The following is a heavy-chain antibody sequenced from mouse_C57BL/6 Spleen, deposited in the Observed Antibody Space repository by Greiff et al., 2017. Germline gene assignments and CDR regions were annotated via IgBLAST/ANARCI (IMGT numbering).Heavy chain of an antibody. CDR2: IDPETGGT. J-gene: IGHJ1*03. CDR3: TGVWEELGRYFDV. D-gene: IGHD3-1*01. CDR1: GYTFTDYE. Sequence: QVQLQQSGAELVRPGASVTLSCQASGYTFTDYEMHWVKQTPVHGLEWIGAIDPETGGTAYNQKFKGKAILTADQSSSTAYMELRSLTSEDSAVDYCTGVWEELGRYFDVWGTGTTVTVSS. V-gene: IGHV1-15*01.